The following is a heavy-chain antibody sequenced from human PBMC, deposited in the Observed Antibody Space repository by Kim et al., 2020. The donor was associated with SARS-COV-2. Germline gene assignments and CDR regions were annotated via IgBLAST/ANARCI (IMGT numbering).Heavy chain of an antibody. CDR3: ARGKSGSPITLDY. J-gene: IGHJ4*02. Sequence: GGSLRLSCAASGFTFSSDWMHWVRQTPGKGLLWVSYISSDGDRISYADSVKGRFTISRDNAKNTLYLHMNSLRGEDTAVYYCARGKSGSPITLDYWGQGTLVTVSS. V-gene: IGHV3-74*01. CDR1: GFTFSSDW. CDR2: ISSDGDRI. D-gene: IGHD1-26*01.